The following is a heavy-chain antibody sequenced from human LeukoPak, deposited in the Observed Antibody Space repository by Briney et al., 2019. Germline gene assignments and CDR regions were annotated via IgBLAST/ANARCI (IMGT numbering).Heavy chain of an antibody. D-gene: IGHD6-19*01. CDR1: GGTFSSYA. Sequence: ASVKVSCKASGGTFSSYAISWVRQAPGQGLEWMGWIDPNSGAANYEKRFQGRVTMTRDISINTVYLEVRSDDTAVYYCARGEQWLVRYWGQGTLVIVSS. CDR3: ARGEQWLVRY. J-gene: IGHJ4*02. CDR2: IDPNSGAA. V-gene: IGHV1-2*02.